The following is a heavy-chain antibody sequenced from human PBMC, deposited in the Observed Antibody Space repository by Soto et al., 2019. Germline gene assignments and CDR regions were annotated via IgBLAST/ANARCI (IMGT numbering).Heavy chain of an antibody. V-gene: IGHV3-30*18. Sequence: QVQLVESGGGVVQPGRSLRLSCAASGFTFNSYGMHWVRQAPGKGLEWVTVISYDGSNKYYEDSVKGRFTISRDNSKNTLYLQMNSPRAEDTAVYYCAKGGPYGDYLSDYVDYWGQGTLVTVSS. D-gene: IGHD4-17*01. CDR2: ISYDGSNK. CDR3: AKGGPYGDYLSDYVDY. CDR1: GFTFNSYG. J-gene: IGHJ4*02.